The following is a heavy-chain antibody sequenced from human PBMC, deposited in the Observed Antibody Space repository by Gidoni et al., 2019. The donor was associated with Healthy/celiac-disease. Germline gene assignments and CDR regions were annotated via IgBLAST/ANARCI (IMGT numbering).Heavy chain of an antibody. CDR1: GFTFSSYG. CDR3: AKVQLVLGDYFDY. CDR2: IRYDGSNK. Sequence: QVQLVESWGGVVQPGGSLRLSCAASGFTFSSYGMHWVRQAPGKGLGWVAFIRYDGSNKYYADSVKGRFTISRDNSKNTLYLQMNSLRAEDTAVYYCAKVQLVLGDYFDYWGQGTLVTVSS. V-gene: IGHV3-30*02. J-gene: IGHJ4*02. D-gene: IGHD6-13*01.